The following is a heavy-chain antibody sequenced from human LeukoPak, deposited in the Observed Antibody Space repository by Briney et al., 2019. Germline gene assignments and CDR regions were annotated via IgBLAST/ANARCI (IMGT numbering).Heavy chain of an antibody. CDR2: IYYSGST. CDR3: ARKFRYYDSSGYYVDY. D-gene: IGHD3-22*01. J-gene: IGHJ4*02. CDR1: GGSISSGDYY. V-gene: IGHV4-30-4*01. Sequence: NPSEILSLTCTVSGGSISSGDYYWSWIRQPPGKGLEWIGYIYYSGSTYCNPSLKSRITMSVDSSKNQFSLNLSSVTAADTAVYYCARKFRYYDSSGYYVDYWGQGTLVTVSS.